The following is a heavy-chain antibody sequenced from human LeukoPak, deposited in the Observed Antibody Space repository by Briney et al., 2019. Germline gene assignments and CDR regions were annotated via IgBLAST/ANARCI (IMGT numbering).Heavy chain of an antibody. V-gene: IGHV3-30-3*01. J-gene: IGHJ4*02. Sequence: GGSLRLSCAASGFTFSSYAMHWVRQAPGKGLEWVAVISYDGSNKYYADSVKGRFTISRDNSKNTLCLQMNSLRAEDTTVYYCARDFALLGVVSSGPSNWGQGTLVTVSS. CDR2: ISYDGSNK. CDR3: ARDFALLGVVSSGPSN. CDR1: GFTFSSYA. D-gene: IGHD2-21*01.